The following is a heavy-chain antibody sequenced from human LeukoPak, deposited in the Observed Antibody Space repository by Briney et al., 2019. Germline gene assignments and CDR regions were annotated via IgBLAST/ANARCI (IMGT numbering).Heavy chain of an antibody. D-gene: IGHD6-6*01. Sequence: PSETLSLTCTVSGGSISSSSYYWGWIRQPPGKGLEWIGRIYTSGSTNYNPSLKSRVTISVDTSKNQFSLKLSSVTAADTAVYYCARWGSSSAADYWGQGTLVTVSS. CDR3: ARWGSSSAADY. V-gene: IGHV4-61*02. J-gene: IGHJ4*02. CDR1: GGSISSSSYY. CDR2: IYTSGST.